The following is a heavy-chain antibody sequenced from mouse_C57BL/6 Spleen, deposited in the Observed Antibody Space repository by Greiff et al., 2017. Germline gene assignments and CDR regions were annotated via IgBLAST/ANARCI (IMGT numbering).Heavy chain of an antibody. CDR1: GYSFTGYY. CDR2: INPSTGGT. J-gene: IGHJ3*01. V-gene: IGHV1-42*01. Sequence: EVQLQQSGPELVKPGASVKISCKASGYSFTGYYMHWVKQSPEKSLEWIGEINPSTGGTTYNQKFKAKATLTVDKSSSTAYMQLKSLTSEDSAVYYWARKNYGSWFAYWGQGTLVTVSA. CDR3: ARKNYGSWFAY. D-gene: IGHD1-1*01.